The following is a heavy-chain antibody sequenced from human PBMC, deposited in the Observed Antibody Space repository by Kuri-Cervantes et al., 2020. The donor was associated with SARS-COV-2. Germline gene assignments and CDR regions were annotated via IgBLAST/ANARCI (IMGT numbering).Heavy chain of an antibody. J-gene: IGHJ6*03. Sequence: SVKVSCKASGGTFNNQCISWVRQAPGQGLEWMGRIIPMFGTVKYAQKFQGRLTVTADDSTSIAYMELSSLSSEDTAVYYCGRGRLRGVPNYYYYMEVWGKGTTVTVSS. CDR3: GRGRLRGVPNYYYYMEV. D-gene: IGHD3-10*01. CDR1: GGTFNNQC. V-gene: IGHV1-69*13. CDR2: IIPMFGTV.